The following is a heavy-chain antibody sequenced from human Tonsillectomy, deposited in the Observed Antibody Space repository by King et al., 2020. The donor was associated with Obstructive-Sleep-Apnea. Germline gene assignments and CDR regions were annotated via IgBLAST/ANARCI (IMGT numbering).Heavy chain of an antibody. D-gene: IGHD3-16*01. CDR1: GFIFRNYW. V-gene: IGHV3-7*03. CDR3: ARIRGGFFFDY. J-gene: IGHJ4*02. CDR2: IYHDGSEK. Sequence: VQLVESGGGLVQPGGSLRLSCVASGFIFRNYWISWVRQAPGKGLEWVANIYHDGSEKQYVDSVKGRLTVSRDNAKNSVYLQLNSLRAEDTAVYYCARIRGGFFFDYWGQGTPVTVSS.